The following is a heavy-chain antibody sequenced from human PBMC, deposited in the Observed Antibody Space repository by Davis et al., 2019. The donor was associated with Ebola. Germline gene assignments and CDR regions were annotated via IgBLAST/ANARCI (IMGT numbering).Heavy chain of an antibody. J-gene: IGHJ4*02. CDR2: YYYTGTT. D-gene: IGHD1-14*01. CDR3: ARDYVY. V-gene: IGHV4-30-4*07. CDR1: GGFVSSGGYS. Sequence: SETLSLTCAVSGGFVSSGGYSWSWIRQPPGKGLEWIGYYYYTGTTYYNPSLKSRVTISVDTSKNQFSLKLKSVTAADTAMYYCARDYVYWGQGILVTVSS.